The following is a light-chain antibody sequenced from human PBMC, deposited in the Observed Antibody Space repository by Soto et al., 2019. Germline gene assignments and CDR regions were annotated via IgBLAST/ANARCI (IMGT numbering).Light chain of an antibody. CDR2: GAS. CDR1: QSVSSSY. V-gene: IGKV3-20*01. CDR3: QQYGSP. Sequence: EIVLTQSPGTLSLSPGERATLSRRASQSVSSSYLAWYQQKPGQAPRLLIYGASSRATGIPDRFSGSGSGTDFTLTISRLEPEDFAVYYCQQYGSPFGGGTKVDIK. J-gene: IGKJ4*01.